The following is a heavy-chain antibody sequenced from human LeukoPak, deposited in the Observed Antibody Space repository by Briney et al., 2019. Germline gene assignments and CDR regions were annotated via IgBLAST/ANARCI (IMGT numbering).Heavy chain of an antibody. V-gene: IGHV3-43D*03. CDR3: AKDGEVGSYYGPVDY. CDR2: ISWDGGST. D-gene: IGHD1-26*01. J-gene: IGHJ4*02. Sequence: GGSLRLSCAASGFTFDDYAMHWVRHAPGKGLEWVSLISWDGGSTYYADSVKGRFTISRDNSKNSLYLQMNSLRAEDTALYYCAKDGEVGSYYGPVDYWGQGTLVTVSS. CDR1: GFTFDDYA.